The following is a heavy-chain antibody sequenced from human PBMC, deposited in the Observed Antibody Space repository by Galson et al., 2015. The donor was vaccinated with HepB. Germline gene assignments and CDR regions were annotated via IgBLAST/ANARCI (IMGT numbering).Heavy chain of an antibody. J-gene: IGHJ3*02. Sequence: SVKVSCKASGYTFTSYGISWVRQAPGQGLEWMGWISAYNGNTNYAQKLQGRVTMTTDTSTSTAHMELRSLRSDDTAVYYCARGLVSSGWYGGSAFDIWGQGTMVTVSS. CDR2: ISAYNGNT. CDR3: ARGLVSSGWYGGSAFDI. D-gene: IGHD6-19*01. CDR1: GYTFTSYG. V-gene: IGHV1-18*01.